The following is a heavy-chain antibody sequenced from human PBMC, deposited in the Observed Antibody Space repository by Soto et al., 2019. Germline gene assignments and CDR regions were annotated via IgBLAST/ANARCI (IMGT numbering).Heavy chain of an antibody. D-gene: IGHD3-22*01. J-gene: IGHJ4*02. Sequence: QVQLVESGGGVVQPGRSLRLSCAASGFIFSNYGMHWVRQAPGKGLEWVALISSDGSTKNYADSVRGGFTISRDNSKNTLYLQMNSLRAEDTAVYYCAKEAYYESRGVYTKVYYVDHWGQGTLVTVSS. V-gene: IGHV3-30*18. CDR1: GFIFSNYG. CDR3: AKEAYYESRGVYTKVYYVDH. CDR2: ISSDGSTK.